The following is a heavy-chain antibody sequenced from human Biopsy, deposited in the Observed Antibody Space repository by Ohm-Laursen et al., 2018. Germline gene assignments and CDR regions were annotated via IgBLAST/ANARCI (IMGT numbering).Heavy chain of an antibody. V-gene: IGHV1-69*06. CDR3: ASHVTYNFSGGLDY. J-gene: IGHJ4*01. CDR1: RVTFSSYA. D-gene: IGHD6-25*01. Sequence: SSVKVSCKSSRVTFSSYAVSWVRQAPGQGLEWMGGIIPMFGTTNYAQKFQGRLSITADKSTTAAYLELSGLRSEDTAVYYCASHVTYNFSGGLDYWGHGTLVTVSS. CDR2: IIPMFGTT.